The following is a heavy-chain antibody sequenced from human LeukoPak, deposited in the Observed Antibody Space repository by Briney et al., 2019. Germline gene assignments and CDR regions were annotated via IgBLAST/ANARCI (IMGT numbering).Heavy chain of an antibody. CDR3: AKVPHAREPYFDY. CDR2: ISGSGGST. Sequence: QPGGSLRLSCAPPGFTFSSYAMSWVRQAPGKGLEWVSAISGSGGSTYYADSVKGRFTISRDNSKNTLYLQMNSLRAEDTAVYYCAKVPHAREPYFDYWGQGTLVTVSS. D-gene: IGHD1-14*01. J-gene: IGHJ4*02. CDR1: GFTFSSYA. V-gene: IGHV3-23*01.